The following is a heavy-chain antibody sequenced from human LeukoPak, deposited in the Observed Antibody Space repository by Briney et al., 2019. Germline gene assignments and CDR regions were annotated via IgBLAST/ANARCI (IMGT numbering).Heavy chain of an antibody. J-gene: IGHJ3*01. CDR3: ARDPYSRGFAAFDV. D-gene: IGHD6-19*01. V-gene: IGHV3-7*04. CDR2: IKEDGSEK. Sequence: GGSLSLSCTASGFTFNTYWMTWVGQAAGKEVEGVANIKEDGSEKVYMDALKGRFTISRDNAKNALFLQMNSLRVEDTAVYYCARDPYSRGFAAFDVWGQGTMVTASS. CDR1: GFTFNTYW.